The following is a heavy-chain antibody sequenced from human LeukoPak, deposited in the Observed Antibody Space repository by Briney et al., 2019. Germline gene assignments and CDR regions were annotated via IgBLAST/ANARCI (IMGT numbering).Heavy chain of an antibody. Sequence: KTGGSLRLSCAASGFTFSDYYMSWIRQAPGKGLEWVSYISSSGSTIYYADSVKGRFAISRDNAKNSLYLQMNSLRVEDTAVYYCARDQSYYYDSSGYYYYWGQGTLVTVSS. V-gene: IGHV3-11*04. CDR3: ARDQSYYYDSSGYYYY. CDR1: GFTFSDYY. J-gene: IGHJ4*02. D-gene: IGHD3-22*01. CDR2: ISSSGSTI.